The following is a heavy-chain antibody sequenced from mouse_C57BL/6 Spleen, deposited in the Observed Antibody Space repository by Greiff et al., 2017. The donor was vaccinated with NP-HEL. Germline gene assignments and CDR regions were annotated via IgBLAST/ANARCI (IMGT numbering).Heavy chain of an antibody. J-gene: IGHJ3*01. Sequence: EVKLMESEGGLVQPGRSMKLSCTASGFTFSDYYMAWVRQVPEKGLEWVANINYDGSSTYYLDSLKSRFIISRDNAKNILYLQMSSLKSEDTATYYCARLTGKAWFAYWGQGTLVTVSA. CDR1: GFTFSDYY. V-gene: IGHV5-16*01. CDR2: INYDGSST. CDR3: ARLTGKAWFAY. D-gene: IGHD4-1*01.